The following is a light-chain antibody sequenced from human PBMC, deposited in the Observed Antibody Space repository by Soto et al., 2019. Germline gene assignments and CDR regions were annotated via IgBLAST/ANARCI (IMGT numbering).Light chain of an antibody. CDR1: QSVSSSY. Sequence: EIVLTQSPGTLSLSPGERATLSCRASQSVSSSYLAWYQQKPGQAPRLLIYGASSRATGIPDRFSGSGSGTDFTLTISRLEPEDFAVYYCQQYGSSPGRNFGPGTKVDIK. J-gene: IGKJ3*01. V-gene: IGKV3-20*01. CDR3: QQYGSSPGRN. CDR2: GAS.